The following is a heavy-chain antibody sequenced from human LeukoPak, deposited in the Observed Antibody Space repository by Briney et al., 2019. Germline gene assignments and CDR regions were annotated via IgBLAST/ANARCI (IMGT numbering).Heavy chain of an antibody. CDR1: VGTFSSYA. J-gene: IGHJ6*02. CDR3: ARAGIVATTHYCYYGMDV. V-gene: IGHV1-69*04. CDR2: IIPIFGIA. D-gene: IGHD5-12*01. Sequence: SVKVSCKASVGTFSSYAISWVRPAPGQGLEWVGRIIPIFGIANYAQKFQGRVTITADKSTSTAYMELSSLRSEDTAVYYCARAGIVATTHYCYYGMDVWGQGTQVIVSS.